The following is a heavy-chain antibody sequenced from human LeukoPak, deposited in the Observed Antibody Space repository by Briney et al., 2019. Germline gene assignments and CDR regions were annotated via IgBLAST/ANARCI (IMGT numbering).Heavy chain of an antibody. CDR2: INTNTGNP. V-gene: IGHV7-4-1*02. CDR1: GYTFTSYA. J-gene: IGHJ4*02. D-gene: IGHD2-15*01. Sequence: ASVKVSCKASGYTFTSYAMNWVRQAPGQGLEWMGWINTNTGNPTYAQGFTGRFVFSLDTSVSTAYLRISSLKAEDTAAYYCARVVAATRVDYWGQGTLVTVSS. CDR3: ARVVAATRVDY.